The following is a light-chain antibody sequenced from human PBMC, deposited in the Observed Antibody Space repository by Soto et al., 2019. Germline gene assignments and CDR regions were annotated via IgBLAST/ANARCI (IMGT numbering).Light chain of an antibody. CDR3: SSYTSSGTLV. CDR2: EVS. J-gene: IGLJ2*01. Sequence: QSALTQPASVSGSPRQSITISCTGTNSDIRAYNYVSWYQHHPGKDPKLIIYEVSNRPSGVSNRFSGSKSGNTATLTISGLQAEDESDYYCSSYTSSGTLVFGGETKLT. CDR1: NSDIRAYNY. V-gene: IGLV2-14*01.